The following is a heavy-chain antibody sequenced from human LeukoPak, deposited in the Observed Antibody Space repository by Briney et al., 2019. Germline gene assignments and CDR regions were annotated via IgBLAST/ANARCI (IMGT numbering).Heavy chain of an antibody. CDR2: IYYSGST. CDR1: GGSISSGGYY. Sequence: PSETLSLTCTVSGGSISSGGYYWSWIRQPPGKGLEWIGYIYYSGSTNYNPSLKSRVTISVDTSKNQFSLKLSSVTAADTAVYYCAREGRGDWSTFDYWGQGTLVTVSS. V-gene: IGHV4-61*08. J-gene: IGHJ4*02. CDR3: AREGRGDWSTFDY. D-gene: IGHD2-21*02.